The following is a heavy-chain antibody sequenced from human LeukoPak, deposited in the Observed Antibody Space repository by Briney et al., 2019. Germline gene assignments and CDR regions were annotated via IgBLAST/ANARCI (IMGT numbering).Heavy chain of an antibody. J-gene: IGHJ6*04. CDR2: LYYSGST. D-gene: IGHD5-12*01. V-gene: IGHV4-59*01. CDR3: AREGMVATIRSQYSYYAMDV. CDR1: GDSISSYY. Sequence: SETLSLTCTVSGDSISSYYWSWMRRPPRRGREGIGYLYYSGSTNYNPSLHSRVTISADTSKNQFSLKLNSVTAADTAVYYCAREGMVATIRSQYSYYAMDVWGKGTTVTVSS.